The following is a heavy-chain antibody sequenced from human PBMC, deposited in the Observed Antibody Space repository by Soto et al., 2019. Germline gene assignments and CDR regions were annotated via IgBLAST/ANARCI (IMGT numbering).Heavy chain of an antibody. V-gene: IGHV1-69*08. D-gene: IGHD3-10*01. CDR1: VGTFSSYT. CDR2: IIPILGIA. Sequence: QVQLVQSGAEVKKPGSSVKVSCKASVGTFSSYTISWVRHAPGQGLEWMGRIIPILGIANYAQQFQGRVTITADKSTSRAYVELSNLCCEDAAVYYCAGEGYYFGSGSYLRYDAFDIWGQGTMVTVSS. J-gene: IGHJ3*02. CDR3: AGEGYYFGSGSYLRYDAFDI.